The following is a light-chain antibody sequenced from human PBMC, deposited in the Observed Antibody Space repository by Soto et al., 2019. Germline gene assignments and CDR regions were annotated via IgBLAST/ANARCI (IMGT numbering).Light chain of an antibody. CDR3: MQDTLLQFT. CDR1: QSLVDSDGNTY. V-gene: IGKV2-30*01. CDR2: EVS. Sequence: DVVMTQSPRSLSVTLGQPASISCRSSQSLVDSDGNTYLNWYHQRPDQSPRRLIYEVSNRDSGVPDRFSGSGSGTDFTLKISRVEADDVGVYYCMQDTLLQFTFGPGTKVDIK. J-gene: IGKJ3*01.